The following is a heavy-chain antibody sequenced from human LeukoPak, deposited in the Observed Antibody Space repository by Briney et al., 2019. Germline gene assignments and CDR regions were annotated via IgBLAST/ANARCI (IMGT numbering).Heavy chain of an antibody. J-gene: IGHJ6*03. CDR1: GYTFTGYY. CDR3: ARADSVPAGDYHYWYMDV. Sequence: ASVTVSCTASGYTFTGYYMHWVRQDLRQGLQWMGWINPNSGGTDYAQKFQGRVTMTRDTSIRTVYMELSSLRSDDTAVYYCARADSVPAGDYHYWYMDVWGKGTTVTVSS. V-gene: IGHV1-2*02. CDR2: INPNSGGT. D-gene: IGHD2-2*01.